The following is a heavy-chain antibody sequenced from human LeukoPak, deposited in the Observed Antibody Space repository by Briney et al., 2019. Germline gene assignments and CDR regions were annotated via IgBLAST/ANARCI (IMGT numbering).Heavy chain of an antibody. J-gene: IGHJ3*02. CDR2: MNPNSGNT. CDR1: GYTFTSYD. CDR3: ARGVDTAMIRDAFDI. Sequence: GALVKVSCKATGYTFTSYDVNWVRQATGQGLEWMGWMNPNSGNTGYAQKFQGRVTITADESTSTAYMELSSLRSEDTAVYYCARGVDTAMIRDAFDIWGQGTMVTVSS. V-gene: IGHV1-8*03. D-gene: IGHD5-18*01.